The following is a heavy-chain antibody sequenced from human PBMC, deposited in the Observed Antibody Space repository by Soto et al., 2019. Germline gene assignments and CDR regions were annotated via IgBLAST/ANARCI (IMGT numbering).Heavy chain of an antibody. D-gene: IGHD3-22*01. CDR2: IYHSGST. V-gene: IGHV4-30-2*01. CDR3: ARAPYYYDSSGSPPGWFDP. Sequence: LQLQESGSGLVKPSQTLSLTCAVSGGSISSGGYSWSWIRQPPGKGLEWIGYIYHSGSTYYNLYLKIRVTISVDRSKIQFSLNLSSVTAADTAVYYCARAPYYYDSSGSPPGWFDPCGKGTLVTVSS. CDR1: GGSISSGGYS. J-gene: IGHJ5*02.